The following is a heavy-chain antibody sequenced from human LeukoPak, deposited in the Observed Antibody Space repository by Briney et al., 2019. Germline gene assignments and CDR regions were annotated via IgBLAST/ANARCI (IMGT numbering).Heavy chain of an antibody. CDR3: ARWLNYYDSSGYRYYFDY. CDR2: INPNSGGT. J-gene: IGHJ4*02. Sequence: ASVKVSCKASGYAFTGYYMHWVRQAPGQGLEWMGWINPNSGGTNYAQKFQGRVTMTRDTSISTAYMEPSRLRSDDTAVYYCARWLNYYDSSGYRYYFDYWGQGTLVTVSS. V-gene: IGHV1-2*02. D-gene: IGHD3-22*01. CDR1: GYAFTGYY.